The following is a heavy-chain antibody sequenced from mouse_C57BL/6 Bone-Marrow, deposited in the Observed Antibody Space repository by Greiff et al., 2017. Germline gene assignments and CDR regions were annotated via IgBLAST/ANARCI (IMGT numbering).Heavy chain of an antibody. D-gene: IGHD1-1*01. J-gene: IGHJ3*01. CDR3: ARRGDYGSPWFAY. CDR2: INPGSGGT. Sequence: QVQLQQSGAELVRPGTSVKVSCKASGYAFTNYLIEWVKQRPGQGLEWIGVINPGSGGTNYNEKFKGKATLTADKSSSTAYMQLSSLTSEDSAVYFCARRGDYGSPWFAYWGQGTLVTVSA. V-gene: IGHV1-54*01. CDR1: GYAFTNYL.